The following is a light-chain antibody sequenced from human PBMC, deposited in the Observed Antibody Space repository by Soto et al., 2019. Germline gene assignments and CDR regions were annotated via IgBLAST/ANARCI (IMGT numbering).Light chain of an antibody. V-gene: IGLV2-14*03. CDR3: SSYTNTSTLV. CDR1: SSDLGAYKY. CDR2: EVS. J-gene: IGLJ1*01. Sequence: QPASVSWCPGQSITISCAVTSSDLGAYKYVSWYQQHPDKAPKLILYEVSRRPSGVSNRFSGSKSGNTASLTISGLLAEDEADYSCSSYTNTSTLVFGTGTKVTVL.